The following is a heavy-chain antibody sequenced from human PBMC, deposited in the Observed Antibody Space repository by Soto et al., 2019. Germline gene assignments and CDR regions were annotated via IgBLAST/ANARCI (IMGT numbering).Heavy chain of an antibody. V-gene: IGHV4-31*03. CDR3: ARDYYHSPLSMDV. J-gene: IGHJ6*02. D-gene: IGHD3-22*01. Sequence: QVQLQESGPGLMKPSQTLSLTCSVSGGSISSGAYYWSWIRQHPGKGLEWMGYISYIGSTYYNPYLKSRATLSVDTSKNQFFLWLISVPAADTAVDYCARDYYHSPLSMDVWGQGTTVTVSS. CDR2: ISYIGST. CDR1: GGSISSGAYY.